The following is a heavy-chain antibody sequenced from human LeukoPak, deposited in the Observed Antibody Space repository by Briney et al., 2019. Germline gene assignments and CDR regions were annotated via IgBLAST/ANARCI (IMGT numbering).Heavy chain of an antibody. V-gene: IGHV5-51*01. CDR1: GYSFTSYW. CDR2: IYPGDSNT. CDR3: ARHTGARYSSGWPPFDY. Sequence: GESLKISCKGSGYSFTSYWIGWVRQMPGKGLEWVGIIYPGDSNTRYSPSFQGQVTISADKSISTAYLQWSSLKASDTAMYYCARHTGARYSSGWPPFDYWGQGTLVTVSS. D-gene: IGHD6-19*01. J-gene: IGHJ4*02.